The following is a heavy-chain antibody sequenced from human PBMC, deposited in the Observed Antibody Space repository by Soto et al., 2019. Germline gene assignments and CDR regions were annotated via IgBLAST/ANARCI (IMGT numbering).Heavy chain of an antibody. D-gene: IGHD3-10*01. V-gene: IGHV5-51*01. CDR1: GYSFTIDC. CDR2: IYPGDSDT. J-gene: IGHJ6*02. CDR3: ARRQISMVRGVINNYGLDV. Sequence: GESLKMSCDGSGYSFTIDCIGLVLQMPGKGLEWMGIIYPGDSDTRYSPSFQGQVTISVDKSISTAYLRWSSLKASDTAMYYCARRQISMVRGVINNYGLDVWGQGTTVTVSS.